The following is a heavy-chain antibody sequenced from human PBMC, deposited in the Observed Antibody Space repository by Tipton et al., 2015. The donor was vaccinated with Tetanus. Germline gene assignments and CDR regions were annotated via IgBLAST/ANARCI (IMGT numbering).Heavy chain of an antibody. CDR1: GGSISSYY. D-gene: IGHD4-17*01. J-gene: IGHJ6*02. CDR2: IYTSGST. Sequence: LRLSCTVSGGSISSYYWSWIRQPAGKGLEWIGRIYTSGSTNYNPPLKSRVTMSVDTPKNQFSLKLSSVTAADTAVYYCARGLLSHFDYGDFSTGMDVWGQGTTVTVSS. CDR3: ARGLLSHFDYGDFSTGMDV. V-gene: IGHV4-4*07.